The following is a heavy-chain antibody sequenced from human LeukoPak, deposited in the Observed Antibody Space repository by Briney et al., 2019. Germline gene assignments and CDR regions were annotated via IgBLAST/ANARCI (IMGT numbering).Heavy chain of an antibody. CDR3: ASEVVPATSVPHNWFDP. J-gene: IGHJ5*02. CDR2: MKPNSGNT. D-gene: IGHD2-15*01. Sequence: GASVKVSCEASGYTFTSYDINWVRQATGQGLEWMGWMKPNSGNTGYAQKFQGRVTMTRNTSISTAYMELSSLRSEDTAVYYCASEVVPATSVPHNWFDPWGQGTLVTVSS. V-gene: IGHV1-8*01. CDR1: GYTFTSYD.